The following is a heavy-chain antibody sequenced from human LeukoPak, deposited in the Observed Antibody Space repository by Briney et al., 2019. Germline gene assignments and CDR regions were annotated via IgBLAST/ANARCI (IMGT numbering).Heavy chain of an antibody. Sequence: PSETLSLTCTVSGGSIRSHYWSWIRQPPGKGLEWIGEINHSGSTNYNPSLKSRVTISVDTSKNQFSLRLSSVTAADTAVYYCARVMYYFDYWGQGTLVTVSS. CDR1: GGSIRSHY. CDR3: ARVMYYFDY. CDR2: INHSGST. J-gene: IGHJ4*02. V-gene: IGHV4-34*01.